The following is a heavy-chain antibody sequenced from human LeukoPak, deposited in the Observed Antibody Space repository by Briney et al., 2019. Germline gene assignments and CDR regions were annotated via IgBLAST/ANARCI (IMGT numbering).Heavy chain of an antibody. CDR2: VSYDGSGE. J-gene: IGHJ3*01. CDR3: ARDGVGTAFDL. D-gene: IGHD1-26*01. Sequence: GGSLRLSCAASGFIFRSYPMHWARQAPGKGLEWVAVVSYDGSGENYADSVNGRFTISRDNPKNTLYLQMNSLRAEDTAVFYCARDGVGTAFDLWGQGTMVTVSS. CDR1: GFIFRSYP. V-gene: IGHV3-30*01.